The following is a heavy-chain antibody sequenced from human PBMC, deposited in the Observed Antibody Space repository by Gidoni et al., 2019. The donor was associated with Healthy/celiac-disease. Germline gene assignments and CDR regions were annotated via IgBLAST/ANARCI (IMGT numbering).Heavy chain of an antibody. V-gene: IGHV3-33*01. D-gene: IGHD3-10*01. CDR2: IWYDGSNQ. CDR3: ARALGLDGSGSDFDY. Sequence: VQLVESGGGVVQPGWSLGLDWAAYGFTFSSNGMHWVGQAPGKGLEWVAVIWYDGSNQYYADSVKGRFTIAIDNSKNTLYLKMNSLRAEDTAVSYCARALGLDGSGSDFDYWGQGTLVTVSS. CDR1: GFTFSSNG. J-gene: IGHJ4*02.